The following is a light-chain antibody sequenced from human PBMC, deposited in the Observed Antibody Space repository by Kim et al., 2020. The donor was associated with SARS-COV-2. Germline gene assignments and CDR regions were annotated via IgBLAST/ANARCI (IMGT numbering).Light chain of an antibody. CDR2: SND. J-gene: IGLJ2*01. V-gene: IGLV1-44*01. CDR3: VSWDDSLRGVV. Sequence: GQRVTFSCSGSFSNIGRNTVSWYHHLPGTAPKLLIYSNDRRTSGVPDRFSGSKSGTSASLAISGLQSDDEADYYCVSWDDSLRGVVFGGGTQLTVL. CDR1: FSNIGRNT.